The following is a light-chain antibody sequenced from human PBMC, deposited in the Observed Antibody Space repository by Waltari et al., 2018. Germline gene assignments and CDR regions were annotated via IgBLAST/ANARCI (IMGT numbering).Light chain of an antibody. CDR3: QQLNDYPRT. CDR2: GAS. V-gene: IGKV1-9*01. CDR1: QGISTF. Sequence: DIQLTQSPSFLSASVGDRVPITCRASQGISTFLAWYQQGPGKAPKLLIYGASTLQIGVPSRFSGSGSGREFTLTISSLQPEDFATYYCQQLNDYPRTFGQGTKVDIK. J-gene: IGKJ1*01.